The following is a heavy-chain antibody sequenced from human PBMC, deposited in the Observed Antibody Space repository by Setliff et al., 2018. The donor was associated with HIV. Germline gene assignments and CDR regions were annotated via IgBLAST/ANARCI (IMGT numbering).Heavy chain of an antibody. CDR2: IYYNGSP. D-gene: IGHD3-16*01. CDR1: GGSISSGNYY. J-gene: IGHJ4*01. CDR3: ARDRHYGPNALFDY. Sequence: SETLSLTCTVSGGSISSGNYYWGWIRQPPGKGLEWIGSIYYNGSPSYNPSLKSRLTISLDTSKNQFSLKLTSVTAADTALYFCARDRHYGPNALFDYWGHGTLVTVXS. V-gene: IGHV4-39*07.